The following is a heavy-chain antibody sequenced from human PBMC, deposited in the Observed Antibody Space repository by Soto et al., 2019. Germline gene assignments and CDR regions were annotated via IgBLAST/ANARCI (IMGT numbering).Heavy chain of an antibody. CDR3: ARARGLRFLEWLLLNY. CDR2: ISHDRSNK. V-gene: IGHV3-30*04. CDR1: GFTFSSYA. Sequence: GSLRLSCAASGFTFSSYAMHWVRQAPGKGLEWVAVISHDRSNKYYADSVKGRFTISRDNSKNTLYLQMDSLRAEDTAVFYCARARGLRFLEWLLLNYWGQGTLVTVSS. D-gene: IGHD3-3*01. J-gene: IGHJ4*02.